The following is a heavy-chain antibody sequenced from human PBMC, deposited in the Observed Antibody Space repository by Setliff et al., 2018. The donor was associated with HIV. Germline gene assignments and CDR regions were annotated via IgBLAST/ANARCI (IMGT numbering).Heavy chain of an antibody. CDR2: IYSSGST. Sequence: SETLSLTCTVSGGSISSHYWSWIRQPPGKGLEWIGSIYSSGSTNYNPSPKSRVTMSVDTAKSQFSLKLRSVTAADTAMFYCARVKYSYAQGFYYGLDVWGQGTTVTVSS. D-gene: IGHD5-18*01. V-gene: IGHV4-4*07. CDR1: GGSISSHY. CDR3: ARVKYSYAQGFYYGLDV. J-gene: IGHJ6*02.